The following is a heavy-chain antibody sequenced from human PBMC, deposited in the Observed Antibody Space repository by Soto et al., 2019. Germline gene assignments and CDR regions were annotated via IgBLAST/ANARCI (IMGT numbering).Heavy chain of an antibody. CDR2: IIPLFGTT. CDR3: ARAAIHGGSWYFWFDP. Sequence: GASVKVSCKASGYSFTDYHIHWVRQAPGQGLEWMGGIIPLFGTTNYAQKFKGRVTITADESTSTAYMELSSLTSEDAAVYYCARAAIHGGSWYFWFDPWGQGTLVTVSS. J-gene: IGHJ5*02. V-gene: IGHV1-69*13. CDR1: GYSFTDYH. D-gene: IGHD6-13*01.